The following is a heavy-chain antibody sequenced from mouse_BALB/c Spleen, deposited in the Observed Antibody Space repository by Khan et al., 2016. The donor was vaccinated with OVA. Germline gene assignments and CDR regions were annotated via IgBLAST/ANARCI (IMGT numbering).Heavy chain of an antibody. V-gene: IGHV5-6*01. D-gene: IGHD1-1*01. CDR3: TSIAYYYDSEGLAY. CDR2: VSTGGGYT. J-gene: IGHJ3*01. Sequence: EVELVESGGDLVKPGGSLKLSCAVSGFTFSTYGMSWVRQTPDKRLEWVATVSTGGGYTYYPDSVKGRFTISRDNAKNTLYLQMSGLKSEDTAIIYCTSIAYYYDSEGLAYWGQGTLVTVSA. CDR1: GFTFSTYG.